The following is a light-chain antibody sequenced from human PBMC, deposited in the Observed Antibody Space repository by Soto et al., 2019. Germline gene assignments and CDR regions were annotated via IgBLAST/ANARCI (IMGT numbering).Light chain of an antibody. CDR3: SSYTSSSTRV. V-gene: IGLV2-14*03. Sequence: QSVLTQPASVSGSPGQSITISCTGTSSDVGGYKYVSWYQQHPGKAPKLMIYDDRNRPSGVSNRFSGSKSGNTASLTISGLQAEDEADYYCSSYTSSSTRVFGTGTKLTVL. J-gene: IGLJ1*01. CDR2: DDR. CDR1: SSDVGGYKY.